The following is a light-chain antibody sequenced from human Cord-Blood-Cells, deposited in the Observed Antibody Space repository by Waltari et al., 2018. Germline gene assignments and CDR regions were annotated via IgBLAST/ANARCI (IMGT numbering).Light chain of an antibody. CDR3: QQSYSTPYT. CDR2: AAS. V-gene: IGKV1-39*01. CDR1: QSISSY. Sequence: DIQMTQSPSSLSASVGDRVTITCRASQSISSYLIWYQQKPGKAPKLLICAASSLQSGVPSRFSGSGSGTDFTLTISSLQPEDFATYYCQQSYSTPYTFGQGTKLEIK. J-gene: IGKJ2*01.